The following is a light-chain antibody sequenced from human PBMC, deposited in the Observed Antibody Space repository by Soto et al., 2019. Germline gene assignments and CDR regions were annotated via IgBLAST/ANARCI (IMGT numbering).Light chain of an antibody. CDR3: QQYNNWPRT. CDR2: AAS. CDR1: QSVRSN. V-gene: IGKV3-15*01. J-gene: IGKJ1*01. Sequence: EIVITQSPPTLSVSPVELASLSCRASQSVRSNLAWYQQRPGQAPRLLIYAASTRATGIPARFSGSGSGTEFTLTIDSLQSQDFAVYYCQQYNNWPRTFGQGTKV.